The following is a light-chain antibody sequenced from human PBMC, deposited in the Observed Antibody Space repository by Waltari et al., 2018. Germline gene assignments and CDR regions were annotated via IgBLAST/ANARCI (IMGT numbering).Light chain of an antibody. J-gene: IGLJ2*01. CDR1: NIGSKR. V-gene: IGLV3-21*04. CDR2: YGN. CDR3: QLWDSSSDHVL. Sequence: SFVLTQPPSVSVAPGTTARITCGGNNIGSKRVHWYQQKPGQAPVLGIYYGNHRPSGIPERFSGSNSGNTATLTITRVEAGDEAAYYCQLWDSSSDHVLFGGGTKLTVL.